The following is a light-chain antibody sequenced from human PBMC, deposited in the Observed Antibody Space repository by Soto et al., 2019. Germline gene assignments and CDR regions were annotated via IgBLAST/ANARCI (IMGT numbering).Light chain of an antibody. CDR1: QNIYYN. CDR2: RAS. CDR3: QQYGRSGT. V-gene: IGKV3-15*01. Sequence: KVMTQSPDTMSASLVESDILSCSASQNIYYNVAWYQHRPGQAPRLLIYRASTRATGVPARFSGSRSGTDFTLTISRLEPEDFAVYYCQQYGRSGTLGQGPKVDIK. J-gene: IGKJ1*01.